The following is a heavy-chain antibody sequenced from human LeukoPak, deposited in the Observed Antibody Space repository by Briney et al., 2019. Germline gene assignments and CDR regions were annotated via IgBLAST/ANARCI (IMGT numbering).Heavy chain of an antibody. CDR1: GGSISSYY. CDR3: ARGDDYFDY. V-gene: IGHV4-59*01. Sequence: SETLSLTCTVSGGSISSYYWSWIRQPPGKGLEWIGYIYYSGSTNYNPSLKSRVTITVDTSKNQFSLKLSSVTAADTAVYYCARGDDYFDYWGQGTLVTVSS. J-gene: IGHJ4*02. CDR2: IYYSGST.